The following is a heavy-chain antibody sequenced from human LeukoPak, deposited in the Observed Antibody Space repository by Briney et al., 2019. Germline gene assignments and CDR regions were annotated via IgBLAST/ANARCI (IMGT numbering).Heavy chain of an antibody. CDR1: GYTFTGYY. V-gene: IGHV1-2*06. CDR3: ASAHNGAMVNRGVYYYGMDV. J-gene: IGHJ6*02. Sequence: GASVKVSCKASGYTFTGYYMHWVRQAPGQGLEWMGRINPNSGGTNYARKFQGRVTMTRDTSISTAYMELSRLRSDDTAVYYCASAHNGAMVNRGVYYYGMDVWGQGTTVTVSS. CDR2: INPNSGGT. D-gene: IGHD5-18*01.